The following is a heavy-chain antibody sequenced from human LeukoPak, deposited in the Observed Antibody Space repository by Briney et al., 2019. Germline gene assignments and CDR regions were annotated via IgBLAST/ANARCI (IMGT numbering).Heavy chain of an antibody. J-gene: IGHJ4*02. D-gene: IGHD2-2*01. CDR3: ARPYCSSTSCYGPYFDY. CDR2: INPNSGGT. V-gene: IGHV1-2*02. CDR1: GYTFTGYY. Sequence: GASVKVSCKASGYTFTGYYMHWVRQAPGQGLEWMGWINPNSGGTNYAQKFQGRVTMTRDTSISTAYMELSRLRSDDTAVYYCARPYCSSTSCYGPYFDYWGQGTLVTVSS.